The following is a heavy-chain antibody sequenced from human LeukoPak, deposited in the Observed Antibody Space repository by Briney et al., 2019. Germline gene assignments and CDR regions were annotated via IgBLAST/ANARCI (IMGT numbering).Heavy chain of an antibody. CDR3: ARRSSGWSGEAYYFDY. D-gene: IGHD6-19*01. Sequence: SETLSLTCAVSGGSISNYYWTWIRQPPGKGLEWIGNIYYRGSTNYNPSLKSRVSISVDTSKNQFSLKLTSVTAADTAVYYCARRSSGWSGEAYYFDYWGQGTLVTVSS. V-gene: IGHV4-59*01. J-gene: IGHJ4*02. CDR1: GGSISNYY. CDR2: IYYRGST.